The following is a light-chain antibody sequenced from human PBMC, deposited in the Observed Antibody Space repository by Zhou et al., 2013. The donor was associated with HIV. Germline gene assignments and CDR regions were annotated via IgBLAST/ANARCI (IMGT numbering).Light chain of an antibody. CDR1: QGIGYS. Sequence: DIQMTQSPSSLSASVGDRVTITCRASQGIGYSLAGYQQKPGKVPKLLIYTASILLSGVPSRFSGMRSGTDFTLTISSLQPEDVATYYCQKCNSRPWTFGQGTKVEI. J-gene: IGKJ1*01. CDR2: TAS. V-gene: IGKV1-27*01. CDR3: QKCNSRPWT.